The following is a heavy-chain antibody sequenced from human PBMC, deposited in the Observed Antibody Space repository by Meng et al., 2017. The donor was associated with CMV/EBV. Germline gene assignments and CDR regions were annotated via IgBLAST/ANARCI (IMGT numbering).Heavy chain of an antibody. CDR1: GFPFRSYE. D-gene: IGHD2-2*01. J-gene: IGHJ6*02. V-gene: IGHV3-48*03. CDR3: ARDLIVVVPAAEAGYYYGMDV. CDR2: ISSSGSTI. Sequence: GESLKISCAASGFPFRSYEMNWVLQAPGQGLEWVASISSSGSTIYYADSVKGRFTISRDNAKNSLYLQMNSLRAEDTAVYYCARDLIVVVPAAEAGYYYGMDVWGQGTTVTVSS.